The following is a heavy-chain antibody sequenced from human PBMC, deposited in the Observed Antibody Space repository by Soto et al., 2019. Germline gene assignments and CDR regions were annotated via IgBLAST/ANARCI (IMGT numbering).Heavy chain of an antibody. Sequence: GESLKISCKGSGYSFTSYWIGWVGQMPGKGLEWMGIIYPGDSDTRYSPSFQGQVTISADKSISTAYLQWSSLKASDTAMYYCARHGVAAAGKQNGMDIWGQGTTVTVSS. J-gene: IGHJ6*02. CDR2: IYPGDSDT. CDR3: ARHGVAAAGKQNGMDI. V-gene: IGHV5-51*01. D-gene: IGHD6-13*01. CDR1: GYSFTSYW.